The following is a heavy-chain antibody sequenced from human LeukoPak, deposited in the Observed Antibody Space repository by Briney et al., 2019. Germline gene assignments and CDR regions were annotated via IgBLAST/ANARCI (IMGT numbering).Heavy chain of an antibody. CDR1: GFTFRSYE. Sequence: QAGGSLRLSCAASGFTFRSYEMNWVRQALGKGLEWLSYISSTAGTIVYADSVKGRFTISRDNAKDSLFLQMSSLRVEDTAVYYCARDASSVSDDAFDNWGQGTMVTVSS. D-gene: IGHD6-19*01. J-gene: IGHJ3*02. V-gene: IGHV3-48*03. CDR2: ISSTAGTI. CDR3: ARDASSVSDDAFDN.